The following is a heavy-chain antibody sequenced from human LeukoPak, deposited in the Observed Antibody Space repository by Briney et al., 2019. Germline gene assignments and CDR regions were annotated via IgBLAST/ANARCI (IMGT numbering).Heavy chain of an antibody. J-gene: IGHJ4*02. V-gene: IGHV3-48*02. D-gene: IGHD6-13*01. CDR2: ISSSSTI. CDR3: ARGSSSSSWYPQYYFDY. Sequence: GGSLRLSCAASGFTFSSYSMNWVRQAPGKGLEWVSYISSSSTIYYADSVKGRFTISRDNAKNSLYLQMNSLRDEDTAVYYCARGSSSSSWYPQYYFDYWGQGTLVTVSS. CDR1: GFTFSSYS.